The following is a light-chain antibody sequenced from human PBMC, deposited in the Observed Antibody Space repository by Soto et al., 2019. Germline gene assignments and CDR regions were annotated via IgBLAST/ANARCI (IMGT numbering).Light chain of an antibody. CDR1: QDIRFY. V-gene: IGKV1-33*01. CDR2: DAS. Sequence: DIQMTQSPSSLSASLGDRVTITCQASQDIRFYLNWYQHKTGQAPKLLIYDASQLETGVPSKFSGSGSGTDFTFTINNLQAEDFATYYCQQYNTYSTFGQGTRLEI. J-gene: IGKJ5*01. CDR3: QQYNTYST.